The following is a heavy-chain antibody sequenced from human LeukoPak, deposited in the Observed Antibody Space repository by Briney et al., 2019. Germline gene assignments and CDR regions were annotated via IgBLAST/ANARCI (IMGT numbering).Heavy chain of an antibody. D-gene: IGHD3-10*01. CDR1: GGTFSSYA. CDR3: ARVYYYGSGSYYTRGYYFDY. Sequence: VASVKVSCKASGGTFSSYAISWARQAPGQGLEWMGRIIPILGIANYAQKFQGRVTITADKSTSTAYMELSSLRSEDTAVYYCARVYYYGSGSYYTRGYYFDYWGQGTLVTVSS. CDR2: IIPILGIA. J-gene: IGHJ4*02. V-gene: IGHV1-69*04.